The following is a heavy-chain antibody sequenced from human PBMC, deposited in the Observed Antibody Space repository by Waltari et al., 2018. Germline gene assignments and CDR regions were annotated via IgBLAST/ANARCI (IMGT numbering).Heavy chain of an antibody. J-gene: IGHJ5*01. Sequence: QVQLVQSGSELKKPGASVKVSCKASGYNFSKYDVNWVRKVPGQGLEWMGWIDTKGKPTYAPIFTGLLGFSVDTRVSTAYLEISSLRAEDTAIYYCARGLSNTMFGVVWNWFDPWGQGTVVIVSS. CDR1: GYNFSKYD. CDR2: IDTKGKP. V-gene: IGHV7-4-1*02. CDR3: ARGLSNTMFGVVWNWFDP. D-gene: IGHD3-3*01.